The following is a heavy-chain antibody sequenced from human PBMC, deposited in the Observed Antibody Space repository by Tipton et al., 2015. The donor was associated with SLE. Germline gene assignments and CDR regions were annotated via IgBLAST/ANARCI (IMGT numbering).Heavy chain of an antibody. Sequence: TLSLTCTVSGGSISSYYCSWIRQPPGKGLEWIGYIYYNGGTNYNPSLKSRVTISVDTSKNQFSLKLSSVTAADTAVYYCARHPKRESGSQFLFDYWGQGTLVTVSS. CDR2: IYYNGGT. V-gene: IGHV4-59*08. CDR3: ARHPKRESGSQFLFDY. CDR1: GGSISSYY. D-gene: IGHD2-21*01. J-gene: IGHJ4*02.